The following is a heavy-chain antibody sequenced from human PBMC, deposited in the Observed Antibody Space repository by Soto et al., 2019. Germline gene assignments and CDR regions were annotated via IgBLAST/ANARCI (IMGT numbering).Heavy chain of an antibody. CDR1: GFTFSSYA. CDR3: AKVRVSRALPGPFDF. CDR2: ISSSGGST. V-gene: IGHV3-64*01. D-gene: IGHD6-19*01. Sequence: GGSLRLSCAASGFTFSSYAMHWVRQAPGKGLEYVSAISSSGGSTYYANSVKGRFTISRDNSKNTLYLQMNSLRAEDMAVYYCAKVRVSRALPGPFDFWGQGTLVTVSS. J-gene: IGHJ4*02.